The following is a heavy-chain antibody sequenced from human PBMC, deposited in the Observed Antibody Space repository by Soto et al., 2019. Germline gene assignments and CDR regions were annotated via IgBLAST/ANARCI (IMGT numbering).Heavy chain of an antibody. V-gene: IGHV4-30-4*01. J-gene: IGHJ4*02. CDR1: GGSISSGDYY. CDR3: ASHRGGSSWYRRDLDY. Sequence: QVQLQESGPGLVKPSQTLSLTCTVSGGSISSGDYYWRWIRQPPGKGLEWIGYIYYSGSTYYNPSLKSRVTISVDTSKNQFSLKLSSVTAADTAVYYCASHRGGSSWYRRDLDYWGQGTLVTVSS. CDR2: IYYSGST. D-gene: IGHD6-13*01.